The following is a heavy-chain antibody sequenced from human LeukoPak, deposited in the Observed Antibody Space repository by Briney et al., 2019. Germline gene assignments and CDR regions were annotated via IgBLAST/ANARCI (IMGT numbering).Heavy chain of an antibody. V-gene: IGHV4-59*01. D-gene: IGHD3-22*01. CDR3: ARGGDSRFDGSGYYWGQAIHFDY. J-gene: IGHJ4*02. CDR1: GGSMTDYY. Sequence: NPSETLSLTCNVSGGSMTDYYWSWIRQPPGKGLEWIGYIFYSGRTNYDPSLKSRVTMSVDTSRNQFSLKLRSVTAADTAVYYCARGGDSRFDGSGYYWGQAIHFDYWGQGTLVTVSS. CDR2: IFYSGRT.